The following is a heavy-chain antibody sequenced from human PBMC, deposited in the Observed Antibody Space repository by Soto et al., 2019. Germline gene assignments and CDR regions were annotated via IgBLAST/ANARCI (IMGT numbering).Heavy chain of an antibody. CDR1: GGSFSGYY. Sequence: SETLFLTCAVYGGSFSGYYWSWIRQPPGKGLEWIGEINHSGSTNYNPSLKSRVTISVDTSKNQFSLKLSSVTAADTAVYYCARTARITIFGVVIEGPYGMDVWGQGTTVTVSS. J-gene: IGHJ6*02. V-gene: IGHV4-34*01. CDR2: INHSGST. D-gene: IGHD3-3*01. CDR3: ARTARITIFGVVIEGPYGMDV.